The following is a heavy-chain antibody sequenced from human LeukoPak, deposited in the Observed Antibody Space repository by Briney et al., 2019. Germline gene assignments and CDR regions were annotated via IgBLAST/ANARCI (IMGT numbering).Heavy chain of an antibody. Sequence: GGALRLSCASSGFTFSSYPMSSVRQAPGKGLEWVSAINGSGGSTYYADSVKGRFTISRDNSKNTLYLQMNSLRAEDTAVCYCAKGLAYGWGQGTLVTVSS. CDR3: AKGLAYG. CDR1: GFTFSSYP. V-gene: IGHV3-23*01. D-gene: IGHD2-21*01. CDR2: INGSGGST. J-gene: IGHJ4*02.